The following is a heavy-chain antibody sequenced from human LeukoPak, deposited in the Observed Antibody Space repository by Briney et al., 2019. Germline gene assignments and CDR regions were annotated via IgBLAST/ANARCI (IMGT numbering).Heavy chain of an antibody. CDR1: GYSISSGYY. J-gene: IGHJ3*02. Sequence: SETLSLTCTVSGYSISSGYYWGWIRQPPGKGLEWIGSIYHSGSTYYNPSLKSRVTISVDTSKNQFSLKLSSVTAADTAVYYCARLPGGRIPDIWGQGTMVTVSS. CDR2: IYHSGST. D-gene: IGHD3-16*01. CDR3: ARLPGGRIPDI. V-gene: IGHV4-38-2*02.